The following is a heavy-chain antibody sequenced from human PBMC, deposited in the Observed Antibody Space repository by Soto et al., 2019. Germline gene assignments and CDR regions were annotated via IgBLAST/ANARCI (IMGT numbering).Heavy chain of an antibody. Sequence: PSETLSLTCTVSGGSISSYYWSWIRQPPGKGLEWIGYIYYSGSTNYNPSLKSRVTISVDTSKDQFSLKLSSVTAADTAVYYCARLPGITAPYWGQGTLVTVSS. CDR2: IYYSGST. CDR3: ARLPGITAPY. J-gene: IGHJ4*02. D-gene: IGHD1-20*01. V-gene: IGHV4-59*08. CDR1: GGSISSYY.